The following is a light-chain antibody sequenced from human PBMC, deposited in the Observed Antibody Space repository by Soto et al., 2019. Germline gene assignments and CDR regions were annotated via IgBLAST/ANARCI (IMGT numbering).Light chain of an antibody. CDR2: EDN. Sequence: NFMLTQQHSVSESPGKTVTISCTRSSGNIASNYVQWYQQRPGSAPTTVIYEDNQRPSGVPDRFSGSIDSSSNSAALTISGLQTEDEADYYCQSYDASNQVFGGGTKLTVL. V-gene: IGLV6-57*03. CDR3: QSYDASNQV. CDR1: SGNIASNY. J-gene: IGLJ3*02.